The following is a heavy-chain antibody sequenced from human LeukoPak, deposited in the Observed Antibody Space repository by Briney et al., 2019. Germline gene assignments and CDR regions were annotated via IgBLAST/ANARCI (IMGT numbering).Heavy chain of an antibody. J-gene: IGHJ4*02. V-gene: IGHV1-8*03. CDR2: MNPNSGNT. Sequence: ASVTVSFKASGYTFTIYDINWVRQATGEGGEWMGWMNPNSGNTGYAQKFQGRVTITRNTSISTAYMELSSLRSEDTAVYYCARGGDYFDYWGQGTLVTVSS. CDR3: ARGGDYFDY. D-gene: IGHD3-10*01. CDR1: GYTFTIYD.